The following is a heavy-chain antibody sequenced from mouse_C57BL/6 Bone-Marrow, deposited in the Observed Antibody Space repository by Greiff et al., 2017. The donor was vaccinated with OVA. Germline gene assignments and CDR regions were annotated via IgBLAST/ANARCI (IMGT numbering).Heavy chain of an antibody. CDR1: GFTFTDYY. D-gene: IGHD1-1*01. CDR3: ARYDPVVATDAY. V-gene: IGHV7-3*01. Sequence: EVKLQESGGGLVQPGGSLSLSCAASGFTFTDYYMSWVRQPPGKALEWLGFIRNKANGYTTEYSASVKGRFTISRDNSQSILYLQMNALRAEDSATYYCARYDPVVATDAYGGQGTLVTVSA. J-gene: IGHJ3*01. CDR2: IRNKANGYTT.